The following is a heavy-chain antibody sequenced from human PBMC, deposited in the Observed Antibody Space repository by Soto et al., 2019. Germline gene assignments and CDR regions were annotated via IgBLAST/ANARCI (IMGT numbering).Heavy chain of an antibody. V-gene: IGHV3-9*01. CDR2: LSWNSGSI. CDR1: GFTFDDYA. J-gene: IGHJ3*02. Sequence: GGSLRLSCAASGFTFDDYAMHWVRQAPGKGLEWVSPLSWNSGSIGYADSVKGRFTISRDNAKNSLYLQMNSLRAEDTALYYCEKDSGGKYYYDSSGYYFDAFDIWGQGTMVTVSS. CDR3: EKDSGGKYYYDSSGYYFDAFDI. D-gene: IGHD3-22*01.